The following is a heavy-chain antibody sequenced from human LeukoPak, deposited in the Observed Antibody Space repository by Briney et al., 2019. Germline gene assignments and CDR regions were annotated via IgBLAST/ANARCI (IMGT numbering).Heavy chain of an antibody. V-gene: IGHV3-7*01. Sequence: GGSLRLSCAASGFTFSSYGMHWVRQAPGKGLEWVANIKQDGSEKYYVDSVKGRFTISRDNAKNSLYLQMNSLRAEDTAVYYCARDSGYDYPYYYYYMDVWGKGTTVTISS. J-gene: IGHJ6*03. D-gene: IGHD5-12*01. CDR3: ARDSGYDYPYYYYYMDV. CDR1: GFTFSSYG. CDR2: IKQDGSEK.